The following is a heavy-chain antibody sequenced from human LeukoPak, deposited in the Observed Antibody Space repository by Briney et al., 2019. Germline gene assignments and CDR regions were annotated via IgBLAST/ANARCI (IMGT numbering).Heavy chain of an antibody. Sequence: PGRSLRLSCAASGFXFSSYGIHWVRQAPGKGLEWVAVISYDGDNKYYADSVKGRFTISRDNSKNTLYLQMNSLRAEDTAVYYCVKDLYGSGSFFDYWGQGTLVTVSS. J-gene: IGHJ4*02. D-gene: IGHD3-10*01. CDR1: GFXFSSYG. CDR2: ISYDGDNK. V-gene: IGHV3-30*18. CDR3: VKDLYGSGSFFDY.